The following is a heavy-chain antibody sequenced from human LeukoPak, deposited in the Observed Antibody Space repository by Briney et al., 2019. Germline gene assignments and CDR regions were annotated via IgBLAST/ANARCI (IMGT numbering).Heavy chain of an antibody. J-gene: IGHJ4*02. CDR3: ASGSYYFDY. CDR2: IYYSRST. CDR1: AGSIRSYY. D-gene: IGHD1-26*01. V-gene: IGHV4-59*08. Sequence: KPSETLSLTCTVSAGSIRSYYWSWIRQPPGKGLEWIGYIYYSRSTNYNPSLRSRATISVDKSKNQFSLKLRSVTAADTARYYCASGSYYFDYWGEGTLVPLPS.